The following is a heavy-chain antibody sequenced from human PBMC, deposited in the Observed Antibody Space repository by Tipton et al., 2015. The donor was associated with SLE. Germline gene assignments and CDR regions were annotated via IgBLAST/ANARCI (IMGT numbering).Heavy chain of an antibody. D-gene: IGHD2-15*01. Sequence: TLSLTCTVSGGSISSYYWSWIRQPPGKGLEWIGSIYHSGSTYYNPSLKSRVTISVDTSKNQFSLKLSSVTAADTAVYYCARVVPYGSHCSGGSCYSDAFDIWGQGTMVTVSS. V-gene: IGHV4-38-2*02. CDR3: ARVVPYGSHCSGGSCYSDAFDI. CDR2: IYHSGST. J-gene: IGHJ3*02. CDR1: GGSISSYY.